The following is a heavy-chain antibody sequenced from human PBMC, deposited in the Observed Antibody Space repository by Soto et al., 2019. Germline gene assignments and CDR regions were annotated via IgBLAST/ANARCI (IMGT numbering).Heavy chain of an antibody. Sequence: SDTLSLTCAVYGGSFSGYYWSWIRQPPGKGLEWIGEINHSGSTNYNPSLKSRVTISVDTSKNQFSLKLNSMTAADTAVYYCARHNYGSGSTYFDYWGQGTLVTVSS. CDR3: ARHNYGSGSTYFDY. J-gene: IGHJ4*02. CDR2: INHSGST. V-gene: IGHV4-34*01. CDR1: GGSFSGYY. D-gene: IGHD3-10*01.